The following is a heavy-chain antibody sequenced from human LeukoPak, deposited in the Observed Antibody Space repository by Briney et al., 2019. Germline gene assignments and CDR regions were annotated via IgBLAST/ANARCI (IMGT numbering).Heavy chain of an antibody. Sequence: SQTLSLTCTVSGGSISSGGYYWSWIRPHPGKGLEWIRYFYYSRSTYYNPSLQSRVTISVDTSKNQFSLKLSSVTAADTAVYYCAREEGITGVTTMKGRESGHYYYGMDVWGQGTTVTVSS. CDR3: AREEGITGVTTMKGRESGHYYYGMDV. CDR2: FYYSRST. CDR1: GGSISSGGYY. J-gene: IGHJ6*02. V-gene: IGHV4-31*03. D-gene: IGHD4-17*01.